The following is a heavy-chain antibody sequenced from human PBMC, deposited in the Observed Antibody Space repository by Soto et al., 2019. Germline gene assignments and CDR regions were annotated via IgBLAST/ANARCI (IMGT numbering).Heavy chain of an antibody. CDR2: IIPIFGTA. CDR1: GGTFSSYA. CDR3: ARGYYGSGSYSGNYYYYGMDD. Sequence: SVKVSCKASGGTFSSYAISWVREAPGQGLEWMGGIIPIFGTANYAQKFQGRVTITADESTSTDYMELSSLRSEDTAVYYCARGYYGSGSYSGNYYYYGMDDWGQGTTVTVSS. J-gene: IGHJ6*02. V-gene: IGHV1-69*13. D-gene: IGHD3-10*01.